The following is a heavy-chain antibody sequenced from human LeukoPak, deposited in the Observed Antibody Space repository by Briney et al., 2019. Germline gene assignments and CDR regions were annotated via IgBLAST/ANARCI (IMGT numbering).Heavy chain of an antibody. CDR3: ARSYSTVTTGLDY. Sequence: SETLSLTCTVSGGSISSYYWSWIRQHPGKGLEWIGYIYYSGSTYYNPSLKSRVTISVDTSKNQFSLKLSSVTAADTAVYYCARSYSTVTTGLDYWGQGTLVTVSS. V-gene: IGHV4-59*06. J-gene: IGHJ4*02. CDR1: GGSISSYY. D-gene: IGHD4-17*01. CDR2: IYYSGST.